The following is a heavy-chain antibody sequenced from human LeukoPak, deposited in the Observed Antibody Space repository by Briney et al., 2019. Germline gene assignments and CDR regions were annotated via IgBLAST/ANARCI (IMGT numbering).Heavy chain of an antibody. V-gene: IGHV4-4*02. J-gene: IGHJ4*02. CDR1: GDSISSPKW. Sequence: SETLSLTCAVFGDSISSPKWWSWVRQPPGKGLEWIGEVYHSGSANYNPSVKSRVTISVDKSKNQFSLRLTSATAADTAVYYCARDLRGIVAPPRWGQGTLVSVSS. CDR2: VYHSGSA. D-gene: IGHD2-15*01. CDR3: ARDLRGIVAPPR.